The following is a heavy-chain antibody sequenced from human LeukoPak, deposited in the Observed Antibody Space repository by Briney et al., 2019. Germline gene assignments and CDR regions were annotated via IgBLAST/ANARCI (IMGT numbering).Heavy chain of an antibody. D-gene: IGHD3-22*01. Sequence: SETLSLTCAVYGGSFSGYYWSWIRQPPGKGLEWIGEINHSGSTNYNPSLKSRVTISVDTSKNQFSLKLSSVTAADTAVYYCARGVALDSSGYYHTPYYFDYWDQGTLVTVSS. V-gene: IGHV4-34*01. CDR2: INHSGST. CDR1: GGSFSGYY. CDR3: ARGVALDSSGYYHTPYYFDY. J-gene: IGHJ4*02.